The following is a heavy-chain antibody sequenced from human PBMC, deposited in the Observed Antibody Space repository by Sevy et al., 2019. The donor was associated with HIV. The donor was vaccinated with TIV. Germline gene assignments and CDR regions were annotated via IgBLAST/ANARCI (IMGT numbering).Heavy chain of an antibody. Sequence: GGSLRLSCAASGFTFSSYAFHWVRQAPGKGLEWVAVISFDGRKTDYANSVKGRFTISKDNSKNTLHLRMSRLRGDDTAVYYCARDLRVDLDYWGQEPWSPSPQ. CDR2: ISFDGRKT. J-gene: IGHJ4*01. CDR3: ARDLRVDLDY. V-gene: IGHV3-30*04. CDR1: GFTFSSYA.